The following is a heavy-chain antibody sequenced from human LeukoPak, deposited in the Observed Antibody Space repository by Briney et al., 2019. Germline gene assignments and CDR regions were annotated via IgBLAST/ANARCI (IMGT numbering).Heavy chain of an antibody. CDR1: GYTFTSYD. CDR2: MNPNSGNT. J-gene: IGHJ4*02. D-gene: IGHD3-9*01. Sequence: GASVKVSCKASGYTFTSYDINWVRQATGQGLEWMGWMNPNSGNTGYAQKFQGRVTMTRNTSISTAYMELSSLRSEDTAVYYCARDSYDILTGYYRSRLDYWGQGTLVTVSS. V-gene: IGHV1-8*01. CDR3: ARDSYDILTGYYRSRLDY.